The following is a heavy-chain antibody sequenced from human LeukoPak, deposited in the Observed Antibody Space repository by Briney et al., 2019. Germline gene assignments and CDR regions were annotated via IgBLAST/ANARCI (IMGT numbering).Heavy chain of an antibody. J-gene: IGHJ4*02. CDR1: GGSISSGGYS. Sequence: PSETLSLTCAVSGGSISSGGYSWSWIRQPPGKGLEWIGYIYHSGSTYYNPSLKSRVTISVDRSKNQFSLKLTSVTAADTAVYFCVRANHFDYWGQGTLVTVSS. CDR2: IYHSGST. CDR3: VRANHFDY. V-gene: IGHV4-30-2*01.